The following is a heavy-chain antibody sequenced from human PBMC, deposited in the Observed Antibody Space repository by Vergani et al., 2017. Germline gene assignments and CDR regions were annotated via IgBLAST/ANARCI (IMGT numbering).Heavy chain of an antibody. Sequence: QVQLVESGGGVVQPGRSLRLSCAASGFTFSSYGMHWVRQAPGKGLEWVAVIWYDGSNKYYADSVKGRFTISRDNSKNTLYLQMNSLRAEDTAVYYCARRYRXTIGYCSGGSCYSGRPRRGAFDIWGQGTMVTVSS. V-gene: IGHV3-33*01. CDR2: IWYDGSNK. J-gene: IGHJ3*02. CDR3: ARRYRXTIGYCSGGSCYSGRPRRGAFDI. D-gene: IGHD2-15*01. CDR1: GFTFSSYG.